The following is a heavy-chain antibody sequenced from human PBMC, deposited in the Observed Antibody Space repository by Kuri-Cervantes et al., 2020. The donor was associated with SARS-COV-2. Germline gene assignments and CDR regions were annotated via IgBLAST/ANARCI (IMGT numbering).Heavy chain of an antibody. Sequence: SLSCAVSGYSISSGYYWGWIRQPPGKGLEWIGSIYHSGSTYYNPSLKSRVTISVDTSKNQFSLKLSSVTAADTAVYYCARPDWSGPAYYFDYWGQGTLVTVSS. D-gene: IGHD3-3*01. CDR2: IYHSGST. CDR1: GYSISSGYY. CDR3: ARPDWSGPAYYFDY. V-gene: IGHV4-38-2*01. J-gene: IGHJ4*02.